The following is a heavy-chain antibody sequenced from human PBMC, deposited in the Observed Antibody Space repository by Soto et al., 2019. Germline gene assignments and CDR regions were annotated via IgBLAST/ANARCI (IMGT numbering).Heavy chain of an antibody. J-gene: IGHJ4*02. CDR2: ISYDGNKK. Sequence: QVQLVESGGGVVQPGRSLRLSCAASGFTFSDYGMHWVRQPPGKGLEWVALISYDGNKKYYGDSVKGRFTISRDNSKNTLYLQINSLRADDTAVYYCAKDQGGFDSWGQGTLVTVSS. D-gene: IGHD3-16*01. V-gene: IGHV3-30*18. CDR1: GFTFSDYG. CDR3: AKDQGGFDS.